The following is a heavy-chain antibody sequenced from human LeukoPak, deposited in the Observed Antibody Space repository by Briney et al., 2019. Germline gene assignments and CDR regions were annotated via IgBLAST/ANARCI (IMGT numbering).Heavy chain of an antibody. CDR3: ASPSSSWPHYGMDD. D-gene: IGHD6-13*01. CDR1: GFTVSSNY. V-gene: IGHV3-66*02. J-gene: IGHJ6*02. CDR2: IYSGGST. Sequence: PGGSLRLSCAASGFTVSSNYMSWVRQAPGKGLEWVSVIYSGGSTYYADSVKGRFTISRDNSKNTLYLQMNSLRAEDTAVYYCASPSSSWPHYGMDDWGQGTTVTVSS.